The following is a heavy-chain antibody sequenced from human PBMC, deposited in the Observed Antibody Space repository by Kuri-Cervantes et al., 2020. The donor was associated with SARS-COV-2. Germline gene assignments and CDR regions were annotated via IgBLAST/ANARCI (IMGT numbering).Heavy chain of an antibody. CDR1: GGTFSSYA. Sequence: SVKVSCKASGGTFSSYAISWVRQAPGQGLEWTGGIIPIFGTANYAQKFQGRVTITTDESTSNAYMELGSLRSEDTAVYSCARRFGVGFDPWGQGTLVTVSS. D-gene: IGHD3-10*01. CDR2: IIPIFGTA. J-gene: IGHJ5*02. V-gene: IGHV1-69*05. CDR3: ARRFGVGFDP.